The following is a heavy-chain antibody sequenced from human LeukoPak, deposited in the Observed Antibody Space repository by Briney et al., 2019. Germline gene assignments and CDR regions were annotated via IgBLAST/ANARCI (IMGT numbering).Heavy chain of an antibody. CDR3: ARSRNRDYYYMDV. CDR2: ISYDGSNK. Sequence: TGGSLRLSCAASGFTFSSYAVHWVRQAPGKGLEWVAVISYDGSNKYYEDSVKGRFTISRDNSKNTLYLQMNSLRAEDTAVYYCARSRNRDYYYMDVWGKGTTVTVSS. V-gene: IGHV3-30*04. D-gene: IGHD2/OR15-2a*01. CDR1: GFTFSSYA. J-gene: IGHJ6*03.